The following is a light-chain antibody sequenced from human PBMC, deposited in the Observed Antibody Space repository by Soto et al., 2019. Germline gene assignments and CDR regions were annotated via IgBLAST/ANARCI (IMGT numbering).Light chain of an antibody. CDR1: TSDVGRYNY. J-gene: IGLJ1*01. CDR3: NSYTSSSTYV. Sequence: QSVLTQPASVSGSPGQSITISCTGTTSDVGRYNYVSWYQQHPGKAPKLIIYDVSNRPSGVSNRFSSSKSGNTASLTISGLQAEDEADYYCNSYTSSSTYVFGTGTKATVL. CDR2: DVS. V-gene: IGLV2-14*01.